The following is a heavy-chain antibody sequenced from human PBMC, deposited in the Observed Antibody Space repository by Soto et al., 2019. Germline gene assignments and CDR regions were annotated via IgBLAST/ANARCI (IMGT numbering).Heavy chain of an antibody. J-gene: IGHJ4*02. Sequence: LRLSFAASGFTFSSYGMHWVRQAPGKWLEWVAVISYDGSNKYYVDSVKGRFTISRDNSKNTLYLQMNSLRAEDTAVYYCANIAADGWDFDYWGQGTLVSVSS. CDR3: ANIAADGWDFDY. CDR2: ISYDGSNK. V-gene: IGHV3-30*18. D-gene: IGHD6-13*01. CDR1: GFTFSSYG.